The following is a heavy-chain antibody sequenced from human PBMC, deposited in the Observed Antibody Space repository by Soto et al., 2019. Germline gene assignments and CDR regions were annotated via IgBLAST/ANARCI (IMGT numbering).Heavy chain of an antibody. D-gene: IGHD3-3*01. CDR3: SHRVLRTVFGLVTTTAIYFDF. V-gene: IGHV2-5*02. J-gene: IGHJ4*02. CDR2: IYWDDDK. Sequence: QITLNESGPTVVRPTETLTLTCRFSGFSLTTSGVGVGWIRQSPGKAPEWLALIYWDDDKRYSASLKSRLNITTDTSKNQVVLTVFDLDPKDPTTYYCSHRVLRTVFGLVTTTAIYFDFWGQGTPVAVSS. CDR1: GFSLTTSGVG.